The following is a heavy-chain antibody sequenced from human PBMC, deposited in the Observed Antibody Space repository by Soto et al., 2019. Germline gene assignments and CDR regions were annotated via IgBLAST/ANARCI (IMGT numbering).Heavy chain of an antibody. D-gene: IGHD1-7*01. CDR2: ISSRSSTI. J-gene: IGHJ3*02. Sequence: PGGSLRLSCAAAGFTFSSYSMNWVRQTPGKGLGWVSYISSRSSTIYYADSVKGRFTIARANAKPSLYLQMNSLRAEDTAVYYCARDLVLHSWDVDDTDAFDIWGQGTMVTVSS. CDR1: GFTFSSYS. V-gene: IGHV3-48*01. CDR3: ARDLVLHSWDVDDTDAFDI.